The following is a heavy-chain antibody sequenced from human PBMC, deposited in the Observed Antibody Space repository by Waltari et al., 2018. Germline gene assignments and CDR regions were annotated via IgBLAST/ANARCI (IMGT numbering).Heavy chain of an antibody. CDR3: ARDGAAAGTKFYYYYGMDV. V-gene: IGHV1-69*09. J-gene: IGHJ6*02. Sequence: QVQLVQSGAEVKKPGSSVKVSCKASGGTFSSYAISWVRQAPGQGLEWMGRIIPILGIANDAQKFQGRVTSTADKSTSTAYMELSSLRSEDTAVYYCARDGAAAGTKFYYYYGMDVWGQGTTVTVSS. CDR1: GGTFSSYA. D-gene: IGHD6-13*01. CDR2: IIPILGIA.